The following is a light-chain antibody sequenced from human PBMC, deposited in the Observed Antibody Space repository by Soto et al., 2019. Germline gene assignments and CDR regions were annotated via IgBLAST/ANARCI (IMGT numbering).Light chain of an antibody. CDR3: QHYYTSPWT. V-gene: IGKV1-8*01. J-gene: IGKJ1*01. CDR1: QGLSNY. CDR2: AAS. Sequence: AIRMTQSPSSLSASTGDRVTITCRASQGLSNYLAWYQQRPGKAPRVLIHAASTLQGGVPSRFSGSGSGTYFTLTITYLQSEDVATYYCQHYYTSPWTLGQGTRVEIK.